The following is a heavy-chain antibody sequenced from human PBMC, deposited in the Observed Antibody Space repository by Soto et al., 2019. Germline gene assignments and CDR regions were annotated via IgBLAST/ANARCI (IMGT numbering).Heavy chain of an antibody. V-gene: IGHV1-69*02. J-gene: IGHJ6*03. CDR2: IIPILGIA. CDR3: ARSREVFGVVVPAAPPYYYYYYMDV. Sequence: SVKVSCKASGGTFSSYTISWVRQAPGQGLEWMGRIIPILGIANYAQKYQGRVKITADKSTSTAYMELSSLRSEDTVVYYCARSREVFGVVVPAAPPYYYYYYMDVWGKGTTVTVSS. D-gene: IGHD2-2*01. CDR1: GGTFSSYT.